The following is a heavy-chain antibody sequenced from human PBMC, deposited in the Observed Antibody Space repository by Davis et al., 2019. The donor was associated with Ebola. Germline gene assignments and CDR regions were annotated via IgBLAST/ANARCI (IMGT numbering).Heavy chain of an antibody. V-gene: IGHV1-46*01. J-gene: IGHJ4*02. D-gene: IGHD6-6*01. Sequence: AASVKVSCKASGYTFTGYYMHWVRQAPGQGLEWMGIINPSGGSTSYAQKFQGRVTMTRDTSTSTVYMELSSLRSEDTAVYYCARYLAALGLFDYWGQGTLVTVSS. CDR1: GYTFTGYY. CDR3: ARYLAALGLFDY. CDR2: INPSGGST.